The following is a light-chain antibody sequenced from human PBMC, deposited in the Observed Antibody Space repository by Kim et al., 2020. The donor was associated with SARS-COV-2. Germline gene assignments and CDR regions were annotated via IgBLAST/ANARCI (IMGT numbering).Light chain of an antibody. CDR1: SGHSSYA. V-gene: IGLV4-69*01. CDR3: QTWGTGIQV. J-gene: IGLJ3*02. Sequence: QLVVTQSPSASASLGASVKLTCTLSSGHSSYAIAWHQQQPEKGPRYLMKLNSDGSHSKGDGIPDRFSGSSSGAERYLTISSLQSEDEADYYCQTWGTGIQVFGGGTQLT. CDR2: LNSDGSH.